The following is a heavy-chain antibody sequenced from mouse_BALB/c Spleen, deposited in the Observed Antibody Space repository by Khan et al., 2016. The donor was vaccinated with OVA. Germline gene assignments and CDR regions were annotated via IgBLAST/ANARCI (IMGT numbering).Heavy chain of an antibody. D-gene: IGHD2-10*01. V-gene: IGHV5-9*02. J-gene: IGHJ3*01. CDR2: ISSTGSYT. CDR3: TRPSYYGNPWFTY. Sequence: VELVESGGGLVKPGGSLKLSCEVSGFAFNSYDMPWVRQTPEKRLEWVATISSTGSYTYYPDSVKGRFTISRDTARNTLYLQMSSLRSEDTALYYCTRPSYYGNPWFTYWGQGTLVTVSA. CDR1: GFAFNSYD.